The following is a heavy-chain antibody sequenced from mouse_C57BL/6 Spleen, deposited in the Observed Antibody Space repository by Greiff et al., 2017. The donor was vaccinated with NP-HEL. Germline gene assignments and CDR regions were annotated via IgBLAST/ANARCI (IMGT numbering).Heavy chain of an antibody. V-gene: IGHV3-6*01. Sequence: DVKLQESGPGLVKPSQSLSLTCSVTGYSITSGYYWNWIRQFPGNKLEWMGYISYDGSNNYNPSLKNRISITRDTSKNQFFLKLNSVTTEDTATYYCAREGLTGTLYYFDYWGQGTTLTVSS. CDR3: AREGLTGTLYYFDY. D-gene: IGHD4-1*01. CDR1: GYSITSGYY. J-gene: IGHJ2*01. CDR2: ISYDGSN.